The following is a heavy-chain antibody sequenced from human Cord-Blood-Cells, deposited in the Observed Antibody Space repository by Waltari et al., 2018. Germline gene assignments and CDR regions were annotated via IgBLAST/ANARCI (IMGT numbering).Heavy chain of an antibody. D-gene: IGHD3-10*01. CDR1: GGSISSSSYY. CDR2: IYYRGST. V-gene: IGHV4-39*01. CDR3: AGHWVWFGELLYFDY. Sequence: QLQLQESGPGLVKPSETLSLTCTVSGGSISSSSYYWGWIRQPPGRGLEWIGSIYYRGSTYYNPPLKSRVTISVDTSKNQFSLKLSSVTAADTAVYYCAGHWVWFGELLYFDYWGQGTLVTVSS. J-gene: IGHJ4*02.